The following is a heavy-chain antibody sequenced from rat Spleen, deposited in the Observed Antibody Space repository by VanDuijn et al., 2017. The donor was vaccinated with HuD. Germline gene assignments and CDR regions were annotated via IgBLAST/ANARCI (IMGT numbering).Heavy chain of an antibody. V-gene: IGHV5-25*01. J-gene: IGHJ2*01. D-gene: IGHD1-10*01. CDR2: ISSGGGGT. Sequence: EVQLVESGGGLVQPGRSLKLSCAASGFTFSSFPMAWVRPAPKKGLAWVASISSGGGGTYYPDSVKGRFTISRVNAKSTLDLQMESPISEDTASYYCARHGIYNNYGWFAYWGQGVMVTVSS. CDR3: ARHGIYNNYGWFAY. CDR1: GFTFSSFP.